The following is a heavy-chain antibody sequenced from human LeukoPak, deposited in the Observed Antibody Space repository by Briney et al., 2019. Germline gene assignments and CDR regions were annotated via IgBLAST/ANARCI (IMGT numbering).Heavy chain of an antibody. Sequence: SETLSLTCAVYGGSFSGYYWSWIRQPPGKGLEWIGEINHSGSTNYNPSLKSRVTISVDTSKNQFSRKLSSVTAADTAVYYCARWYSSSLDYWGQGTLVTVSS. J-gene: IGHJ4*02. D-gene: IGHD6-13*01. CDR2: INHSGST. CDR3: ARWYSSSLDY. V-gene: IGHV4-34*01. CDR1: GGSFSGYY.